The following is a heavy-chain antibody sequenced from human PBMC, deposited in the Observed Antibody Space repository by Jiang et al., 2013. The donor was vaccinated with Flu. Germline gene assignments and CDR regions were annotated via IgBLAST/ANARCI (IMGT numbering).Heavy chain of an antibody. Sequence: SGAEVKKPGASVKVSCKASGYTFTSYDINWVRQATGQGLEWMGWMNPNSGNTGYAQKFQGRVTMTRNTSISTAYMELSSLRSEDTAVYYCVTAYCGGDCYSDRDYYYGMDVWGQGTTVTVSS. V-gene: IGHV1-8*01. CDR1: GYTFTSYD. CDR2: MNPNSGNT. CDR3: VTAYCGGDCYSDRDYYYGMDV. D-gene: IGHD2-21*02. J-gene: IGHJ6*02.